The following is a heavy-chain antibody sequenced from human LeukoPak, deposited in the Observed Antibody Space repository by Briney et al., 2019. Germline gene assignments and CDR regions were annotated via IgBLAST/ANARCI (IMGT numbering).Heavy chain of an antibody. D-gene: IGHD1-26*01. CDR3: ATAEKWPGGGSYYENWFDP. J-gene: IGHJ5*02. V-gene: IGHV4-30-4*01. CDR2: NYYSGST. CDR1: GGSISSGDYY. Sequence: SETLSLTCTVSGGSISSGDYYWSWIRQPPGKGLEWIGYNYYSGSTYYNPSLKSRVTISVDTSKNQFSLKLSSVTAADTAVYYCATAEKWPGGGSYYENWFDPWGQGTLVTVSS.